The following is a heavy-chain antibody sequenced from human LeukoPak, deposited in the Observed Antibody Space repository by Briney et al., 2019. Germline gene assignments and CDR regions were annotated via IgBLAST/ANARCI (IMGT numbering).Heavy chain of an antibody. Sequence: RGSLRLSCAASGFTFSSYSMNWVRQAPGKGLEWVSSISSSSSYIYYADSVKGRFTISRDNAKNSLYLQMNSLRAEDTAVYYCARDSSTVDPPYWGQGTLVTVSS. D-gene: IGHD2-2*01. CDR2: ISSSSSYI. CDR3: ARDSSTVDPPY. J-gene: IGHJ4*02. V-gene: IGHV3-21*01. CDR1: GFTFSSYS.